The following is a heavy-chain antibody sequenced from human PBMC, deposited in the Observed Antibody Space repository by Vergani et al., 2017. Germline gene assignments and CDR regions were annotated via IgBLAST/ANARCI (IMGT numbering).Heavy chain of an antibody. CDR3: GRDAFKGKPDVVDV. J-gene: IGHJ3*01. V-gene: IGHV3-30*19. CDR2: ISIDGSIK. CDR1: GFTFTNYD. Sequence: QVQLVESGGGVVQPGRSLRVSCAGSGFTFTNYDMHWVRQAPGKGLEWVAVISIDGSIKHYGDSVEGRVTITRDNSKNTLYLQMTSLRGDDTAIYYCGRDAFKGKPDVVDVWGQGTMVTVSS.